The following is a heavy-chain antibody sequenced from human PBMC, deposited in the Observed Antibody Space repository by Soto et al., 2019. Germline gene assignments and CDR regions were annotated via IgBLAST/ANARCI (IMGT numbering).Heavy chain of an antibody. D-gene: IGHD3-22*01. CDR2: IYWNDDK. Sequence: GSGPTLVNPTQTLTLTGTCLGFSVSTSGVGVGWIRQPPGKALEWLALIYWNDDKRYSPSPKNRLAISKDTSKNQVVLTMTNMDPVDTATYYCAHRRPNYYDSWHMDVWGQGTTVTVSS. CDR3: AHRRPNYYDSWHMDV. CDR1: GFSVSTSGVG. J-gene: IGHJ6*02. V-gene: IGHV2-5*01.